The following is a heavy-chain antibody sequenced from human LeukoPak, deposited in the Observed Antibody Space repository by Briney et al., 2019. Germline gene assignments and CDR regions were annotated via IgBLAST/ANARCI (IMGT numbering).Heavy chain of an antibody. Sequence: SGGSLRLSCAASGFTVSSNYMSWVRQAPGKGLEWVSVIYSGGSTYYADSVKGRFTISRDNSKNTLYLQMNSLRAEDTAVYYCARDLPTCSSTSCKSGAFDIWGQGTMVTVSS. CDR2: IYSGGST. V-gene: IGHV3-53*01. CDR3: ARDLPTCSSTSCKSGAFDI. J-gene: IGHJ3*02. D-gene: IGHD2-2*01. CDR1: GFTVSSNY.